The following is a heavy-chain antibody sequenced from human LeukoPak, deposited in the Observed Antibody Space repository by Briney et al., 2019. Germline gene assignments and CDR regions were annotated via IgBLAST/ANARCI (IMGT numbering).Heavy chain of an antibody. CDR2: ISNGRT. D-gene: IGHD5-18*01. Sequence: SETLSLTCSVSGDSISTYYWNWIRQTPGKGLEWIGHISNGRTDYNPSLKSRVTISVDTSKNQFSLKLTSVTAADTAVYYCARDKAPSYGRSFDPWGQGALVIVSS. V-gene: IGHV4-59*01. CDR1: GDSISTYY. J-gene: IGHJ5*02. CDR3: ARDKAPSYGRSFDP.